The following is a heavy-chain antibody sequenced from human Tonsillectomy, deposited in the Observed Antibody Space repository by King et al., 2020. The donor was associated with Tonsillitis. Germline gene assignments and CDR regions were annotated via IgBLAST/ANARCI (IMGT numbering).Heavy chain of an antibody. CDR1: GFAFSSYA. CDR3: VNYCSSNSCYANFDY. Sequence: VQLVESGGGLVQPGGSLRLSCSASGFAFSSYAMHWVRQAPGKGLEDVSASSSNGGSKYYADSVKGRFTISRDNSKNTLYLQMSSLRAEDTAVYYCVNYCSSNSCYANFDYWGQGTLVTVSS. CDR2: SSSNGGSK. J-gene: IGHJ4*02. D-gene: IGHD2-2*01. V-gene: IGHV3-64D*09.